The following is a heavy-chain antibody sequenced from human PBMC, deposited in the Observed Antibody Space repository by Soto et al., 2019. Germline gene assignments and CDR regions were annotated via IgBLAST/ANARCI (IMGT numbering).Heavy chain of an antibody. CDR3: ARRYGGNFDY. Sequence: TLSVTCTVSRGSVNNSYWTWIRQPPGKRLEWIGYIHYTGTTNHNPSLRGRVTISVDTSKNQFSLKLSSVTAADTAVYYCARRYGGNFDYWGQGTLVTVSS. CDR1: RGSVNNSY. J-gene: IGHJ4*02. CDR2: IHYTGTT. D-gene: IGHD1-26*01. V-gene: IGHV4-59*02.